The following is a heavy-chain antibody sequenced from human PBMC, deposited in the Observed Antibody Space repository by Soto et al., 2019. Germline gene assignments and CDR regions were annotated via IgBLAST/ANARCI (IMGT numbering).Heavy chain of an antibody. D-gene: IGHD2-2*01. CDR1: GGSIGTYY. CDR3: ARLHGYCISSSCHGHYAMDV. J-gene: IGHJ6*02. V-gene: IGHV4-59*08. CDR2: IYYRGNT. Sequence: PSETLSLTCTVSGGSIGTYYWSWIRQPPGKGLEWIGYIYYRGNTDYNPSLKSRVTISLDTPKSQFSLKLSSVTAADTAVYYCARLHGYCISSSCHGHYAMDVWGQETTVTVSS.